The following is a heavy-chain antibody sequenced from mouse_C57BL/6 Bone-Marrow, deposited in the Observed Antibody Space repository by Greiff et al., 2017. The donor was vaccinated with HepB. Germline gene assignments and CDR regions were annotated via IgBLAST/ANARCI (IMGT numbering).Heavy chain of an antibody. Sequence: VQLQQSGAELARPGASVKLSCKASGYTFTSYGISWVKQRTGQGLEWIGEIYPRSGNTYYNEKFKGKATLTADKSSSTAYMELRSLTSEDSAVYFCALWLLCNLFFDGWGTGTTVIFSS. CDR1: GYTFTSYG. J-gene: IGHJ1*03. D-gene: IGHD2-2*01. CDR3: ALWLLCNLFFDG. CDR2: IYPRSGNT. V-gene: IGHV1-81*01.